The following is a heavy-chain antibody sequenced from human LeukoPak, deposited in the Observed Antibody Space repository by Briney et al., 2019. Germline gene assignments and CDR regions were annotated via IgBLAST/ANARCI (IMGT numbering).Heavy chain of an antibody. Sequence: PGGSLRLSCAASGFTFSRYDMHWVRQPTGKGLEWVSIIGTAGDTYYPGSVKGRFTISRENAKNSLYLQMNSLRAGDTAIYYCANVVVVVAIPGDYWGQGTLVTVSS. CDR3: ANVVVVVAIPGDY. CDR1: GFTFSRYD. J-gene: IGHJ4*02. CDR2: IGTAGDT. D-gene: IGHD2-15*01. V-gene: IGHV3-13*04.